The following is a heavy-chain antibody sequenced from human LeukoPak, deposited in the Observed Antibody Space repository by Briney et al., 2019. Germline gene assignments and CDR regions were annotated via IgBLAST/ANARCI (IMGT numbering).Heavy chain of an antibody. J-gene: IGHJ4*02. CDR3: ARGPHRYCSGGSCVIDY. Sequence: GASVKVSCKASGYTFTSYDINWVRQATGQGLEWMGWMNPNSGNTGYAQKFQGRVTVTRNTSISTAYMELSSLRSGDTAVYYCARGPHRYCSGGSCVIDYWGQGTLVTVSS. CDR2: MNPNSGNT. D-gene: IGHD2-15*01. CDR1: GYTFTSYD. V-gene: IGHV1-8*01.